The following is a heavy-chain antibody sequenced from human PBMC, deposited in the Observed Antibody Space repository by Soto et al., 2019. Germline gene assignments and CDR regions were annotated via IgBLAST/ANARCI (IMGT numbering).Heavy chain of an antibody. V-gene: IGHV4-34*01. D-gene: IGHD3-10*01. CDR2: INHSGST. CDR1: GGSFSGYY. Sequence: SETLSLTCAVYGGSFSGYYWSWIRQPPGKGLEWIGEINHSGSTNYNPSLKSRVTISVDTSKNQFSLKLSSVTAADTAVYYCARITMVRGVIYYGLAVWGQGTTVTVSS. J-gene: IGHJ6*02. CDR3: ARITMVRGVIYYGLAV.